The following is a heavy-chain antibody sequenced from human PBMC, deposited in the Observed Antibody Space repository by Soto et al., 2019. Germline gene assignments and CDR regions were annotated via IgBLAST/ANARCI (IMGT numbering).Heavy chain of an antibody. V-gene: IGHV1-69*13. Sequence: SVKVSCKASGGTFRNHVLNWVRQAPGQGLEWMGGIIPIIGTPNYAQKFQGRVTITADASTSTVYLEVSSLRSQDTAVYYCARDLEFRDGNISHLDYWGQGTLVTVS. CDR1: GGTFRNHV. CDR3: ARDLEFRDGNISHLDY. D-gene: IGHD3-10*01. CDR2: IIPIIGTP. J-gene: IGHJ4*02.